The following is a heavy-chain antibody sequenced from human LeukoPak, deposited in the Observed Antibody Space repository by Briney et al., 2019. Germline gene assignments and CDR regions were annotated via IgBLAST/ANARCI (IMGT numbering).Heavy chain of an antibody. J-gene: IGHJ5*02. CDR2: INHSGST. CDR1: GGSFSGYY. Sequence: SETLSLTCAVYGGSFSGYYWSWIRQPPGKGLEWIGEINHSGSTNYNPSLKSRVTISVDTSKNQFSLKLSSVTAADTAVYYCARDRKYSSSWYADNWFDPWGQGTLVTVSS. D-gene: IGHD6-13*01. V-gene: IGHV4-34*01. CDR3: ARDRKYSSSWYADNWFDP.